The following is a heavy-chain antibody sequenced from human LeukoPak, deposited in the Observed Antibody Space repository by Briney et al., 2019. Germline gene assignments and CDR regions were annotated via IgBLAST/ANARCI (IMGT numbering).Heavy chain of an antibody. CDR2: IYYSGST. CDR1: GGSVSSGSYY. D-gene: IGHD3-10*01. CDR3: GGVLLTLSYYFYY. J-gene: IGHJ4*02. V-gene: IGHV4-61*01. Sequence: SETLSLTCTVSGGSVSSGSYYWSWIRQPPGKGLEWIGYIYYSGSTNYNPSLKSRVTISVDTSKNQFSLKLRSVTAADTAVYYCGGVLLTLSYYFYYRGPGTLV.